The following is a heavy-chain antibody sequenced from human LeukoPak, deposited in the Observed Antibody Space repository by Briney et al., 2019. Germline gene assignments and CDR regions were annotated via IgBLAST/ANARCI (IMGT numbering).Heavy chain of an antibody. CDR1: GFTFSNYE. V-gene: IGHV3-48*03. CDR2: ISGSGSTI. J-gene: IGHJ4*01. CDR3: ARYSSSSGGAAYYLDY. D-gene: IGHD6-6*01. Sequence: GGSLRLSCAASGFTFSNYEMNWVRQAPGKGLEWVSYISGSGSTIYYADSVKGRFTISRDNAKDSRYLQMNSLRAEDTAVYYCARYSSSSGGAAYYLDYWGHGTLVTVSS.